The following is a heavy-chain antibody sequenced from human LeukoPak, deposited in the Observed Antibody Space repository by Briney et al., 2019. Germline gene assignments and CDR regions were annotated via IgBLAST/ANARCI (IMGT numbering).Heavy chain of an antibody. D-gene: IGHD3-22*01. CDR2: MNPNSGNT. J-gene: IGHJ5*02. CDR3: ARGSVYYYDSSGYYERQNWFDP. Sequence: ASVKVSCKASGYTFTSNYIHWVRQAPGQGLEWMGWMNPNSGNTGYAQKFQGRVTMTRNTSISTAYMELSSLRSEDTAVYYCARGSVYYYDSSGYYERQNWFDPWGQGTLVTVSS. CDR1: GYTFTSNY. V-gene: IGHV1-8*02.